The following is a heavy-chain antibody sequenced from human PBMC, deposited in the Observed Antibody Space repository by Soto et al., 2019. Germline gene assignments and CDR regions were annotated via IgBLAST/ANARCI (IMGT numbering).Heavy chain of an antibody. V-gene: IGHV4-59*01. J-gene: IGHJ4*02. Sequence: QVQLQESGPGLVKPSETLSLTCTVSGGSITTNYWIWIRQPPGKPLEWIGNVYDSGSTNYNPSLRSRVTISIDTSKNQFSLTLKSVTAADTAVYHCATGTGWLPTDWGQGTLVTVSS. D-gene: IGHD5-12*01. CDR1: GGSITTNY. CDR2: VYDSGST. CDR3: ATGTGWLPTD.